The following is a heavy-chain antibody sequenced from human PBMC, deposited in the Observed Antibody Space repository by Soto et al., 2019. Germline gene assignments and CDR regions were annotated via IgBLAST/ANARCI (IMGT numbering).Heavy chain of an antibody. D-gene: IGHD3-9*01. J-gene: IGHJ5*02. V-gene: IGHV3-23*01. CDR3: AKRSILTGYLLNWFDP. Sequence: GGSLRLSCTTSGFTFNTYGMHWVRQAPGKGLEWVSAISGSGGSTYYADSVKGRFTISRDNSKNTLYLQMNSLRAEDTAVYYCAKRSILTGYLLNWFDPWGQGTLVTVSS. CDR2: ISGSGGST. CDR1: GFTFNTYG.